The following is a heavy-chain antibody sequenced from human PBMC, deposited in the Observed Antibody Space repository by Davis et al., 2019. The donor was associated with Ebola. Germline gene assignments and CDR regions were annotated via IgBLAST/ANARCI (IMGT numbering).Heavy chain of an antibody. Sequence: GGSLRLSCAASGFTFSNYGMNWVRQAPGKGLEWVSYISSSSSTIYYADSVKGRFTVSRDNAKNSLYLQMNSLRDEDTAMYCCARIRWPYFDYWGQGTLVTVSS. CDR2: ISSSSSTI. D-gene: IGHD6-13*01. V-gene: IGHV3-48*02. CDR3: ARIRWPYFDY. J-gene: IGHJ4*02. CDR1: GFTFSNYG.